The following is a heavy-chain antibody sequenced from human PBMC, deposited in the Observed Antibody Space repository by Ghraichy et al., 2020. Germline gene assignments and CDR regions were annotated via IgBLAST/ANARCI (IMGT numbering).Heavy chain of an antibody. Sequence: GGSLRLSCAASGFAYSSYWMNWVRQAPGKGLEWVAYIKYDGSEEYYVDSVKGRFGISRDNAKNSLFLQMNSLRAEDTAVYYCARGWGRFDYWGQGTLVTVSS. CDR2: IKYDGSEE. CDR3: ARGWGRFDY. V-gene: IGHV3-7*01. D-gene: IGHD2-21*02. CDR1: GFAYSSYW. J-gene: IGHJ4*02.